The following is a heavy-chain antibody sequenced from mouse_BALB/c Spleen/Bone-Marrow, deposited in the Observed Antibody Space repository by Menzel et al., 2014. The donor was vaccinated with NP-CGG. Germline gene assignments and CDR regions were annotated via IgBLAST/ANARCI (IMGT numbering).Heavy chain of an antibody. V-gene: IGHV1-67*01. CDR1: GYTFTDYA. CDR3: ARDTSGYVRAMDY. J-gene: IGHJ4*01. D-gene: IGHD3-2*01. Sequence: QVQLQQSGPELVSPGVSVKISCKASGYTFTDYAIHWVKQSHSKRLEWIGIISTYSGNTNYNQKFKGKATMTVDKSSSTAYMELARLTSEDSAIYYCARDTSGYVRAMDYWGQGTSVTVSS. CDR2: ISTYSGNT.